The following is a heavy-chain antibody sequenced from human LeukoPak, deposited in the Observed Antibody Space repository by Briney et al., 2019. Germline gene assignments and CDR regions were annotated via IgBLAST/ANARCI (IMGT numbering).Heavy chain of an antibody. CDR2: IFSNDEK. J-gene: IGHJ3*02. V-gene: IGHV2-26*01. CDR1: GFSLTNARMG. D-gene: IGHD6-19*01. CDR3: ARVTYGSDWYGSFDI. Sequence: SGPVLVKPTETLTLTCTVSGFSLTNARMGVSWIRQPPGKVLEWLAHIFSNDEKSYRTSLKNRLSISKDNSKRQVVLSMINMDPVDTAEHYCARVTYGSDWYGSFDIWGQGTRVTVSS.